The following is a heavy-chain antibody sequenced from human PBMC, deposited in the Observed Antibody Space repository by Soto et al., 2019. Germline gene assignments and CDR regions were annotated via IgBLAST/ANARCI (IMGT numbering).Heavy chain of an antibody. D-gene: IGHD5-12*01. CDR1: GYSFTSYW. CDR3: ARAGRDGYNYFDY. CDR2: IDPSDSYT. Sequence: EVQLVQSGAEVKKPGESLRISCKGAGYSFTSYWISWVRQMPGKGLEWMGRIDPSDSYTNYSPAFQGHVTISADKSISAAYLQWSSLKASDTAMYYCARAGRDGYNYFDYWGQGTLVTVSS. J-gene: IGHJ4*02. V-gene: IGHV5-10-1*03.